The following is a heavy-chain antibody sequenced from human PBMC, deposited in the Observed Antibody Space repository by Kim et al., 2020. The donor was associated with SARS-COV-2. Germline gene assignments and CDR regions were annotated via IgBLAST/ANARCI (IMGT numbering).Heavy chain of an antibody. V-gene: IGHV4-39*07. Sequence: SETLSLTCTVSGGSISSSSYYWGWIRQPPGKGLEWIGSIYYSGSTYYNPSLKSRVTISVDTSKNQFSLKLSSVTAADTAVYYCAREGSEWLLYPYWYFDLWGRGTLVTVSS. CDR3: AREGSEWLLYPYWYFDL. CDR1: GGSISSSSYY. D-gene: IGHD3-3*01. CDR2: IYYSGST. J-gene: IGHJ2*01.